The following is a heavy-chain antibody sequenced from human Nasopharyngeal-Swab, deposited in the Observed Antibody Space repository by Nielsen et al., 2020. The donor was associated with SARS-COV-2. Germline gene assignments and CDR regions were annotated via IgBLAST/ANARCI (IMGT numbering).Heavy chain of an antibody. Sequence: GESLKISCAASGFTFSSYWMSWVRQALGKGLEWVANINEDGSEKYYVDSVKGRFTISRDNAKKSLDLQMNSLRAEDTAVYYCARGGAVAGNDYYYGMDVWGQGTTVTVSS. CDR2: INEDGSEK. D-gene: IGHD6-19*01. V-gene: IGHV3-7*01. J-gene: IGHJ6*02. CDR3: ARGGAVAGNDYYYGMDV. CDR1: GFTFSSYW.